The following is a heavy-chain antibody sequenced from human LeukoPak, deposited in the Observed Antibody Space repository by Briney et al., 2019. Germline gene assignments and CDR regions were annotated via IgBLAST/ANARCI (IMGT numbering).Heavy chain of an antibody. Sequence: PSETLSLTCTVSGGSISTYYWSWIRQPPGKGLEWIGYVYYSGGTNYNPSLTSRVTISVDTSKNQFSLRLSSVTAADTAVYYCARTSIFGVVLFDYWGQGTLVTVSS. CDR2: VYYSGGT. J-gene: IGHJ4*02. CDR3: ARTSIFGVVLFDY. V-gene: IGHV4-59*01. CDR1: GGSISTYY. D-gene: IGHD3-3*01.